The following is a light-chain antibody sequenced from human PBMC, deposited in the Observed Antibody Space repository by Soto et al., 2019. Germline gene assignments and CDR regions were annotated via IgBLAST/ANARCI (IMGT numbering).Light chain of an antibody. CDR3: QQPNSYPLT. CDR2: AAS. J-gene: IGKJ5*01. Sequence: IQLTQSPSSLSASIGDRVTITCRASQDISSFLAWYQQKPGKAPKLLIYAASTLQSGVPSRFSGSGSGTDFTLTISSLQPEDFATYFCQQPNSYPLTFGQGTRLEIK. CDR1: QDISSF. V-gene: IGKV1-9*01.